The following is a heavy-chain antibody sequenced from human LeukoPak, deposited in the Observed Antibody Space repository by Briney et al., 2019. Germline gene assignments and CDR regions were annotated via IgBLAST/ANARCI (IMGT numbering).Heavy chain of an antibody. J-gene: IGHJ4*02. CDR2: VNHSGST. D-gene: IGHD2-15*01. Sequence: SETLSLTCAVYGVSFSGYYWSWIRQPPGKGLEWIGEVNHSGSTNYNPSLKSRVTISVDTSKNQLSLRLNSVTAPDTAVYYCARFHKMTHYGSGGYLDFWGQGTLVTVS. V-gene: IGHV4-34*01. CDR3: ARFHKMTHYGSGGYLDF. CDR1: GVSFSGYY.